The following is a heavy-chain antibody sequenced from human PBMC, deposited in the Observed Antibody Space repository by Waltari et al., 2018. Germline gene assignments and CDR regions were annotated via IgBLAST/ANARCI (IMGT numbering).Heavy chain of an antibody. V-gene: IGHV4-38-2*01. CDR3: ARQGIVATIPRY. Sequence: QVQLQESGPGLVKPSETLSLTCAVSGYSISSGYYWGWIRQPPGKGLGWIGSIYHSGSTYYNPSLKSLVTISVDTSKNQFSLKLSSVTAADTAVYYCARQGIVATIPRYWGQGTLVTVSS. D-gene: IGHD5-12*01. CDR1: GYSISSGYY. CDR2: IYHSGST. J-gene: IGHJ4*02.